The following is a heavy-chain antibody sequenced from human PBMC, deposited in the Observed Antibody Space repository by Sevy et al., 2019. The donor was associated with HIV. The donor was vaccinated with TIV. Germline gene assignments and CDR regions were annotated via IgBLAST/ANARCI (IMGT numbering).Heavy chain of an antibody. Sequence: GGSLRLSCTASGFPFSSYAIHWIRQAPGKGLEWVAYIQSDGGNQYYGDSVKGRFTISRDNSKNTAYLQMDSLRVEDMAVYYCAKNPYDNNAFDIWGQGTMVTVSS. J-gene: IGHJ3*02. V-gene: IGHV3-30*02. CDR1: GFPFSSYA. D-gene: IGHD3-22*01. CDR2: IQSDGGNQ. CDR3: AKNPYDNNAFDI.